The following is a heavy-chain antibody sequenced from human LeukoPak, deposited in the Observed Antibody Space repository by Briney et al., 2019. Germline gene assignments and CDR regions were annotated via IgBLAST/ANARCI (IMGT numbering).Heavy chain of an antibody. Sequence: GKSLKISCAASGFTFRSYNMNWVRQAPGKRPEWVSSISSSSSYIYYADSVKGRFTISRDNAKNSLYLQMNSLRAEDTALYYCARGASRADYWGQGTLVTVSS. V-gene: IGHV3-21*01. CDR2: ISSSSSYI. CDR1: GFTFRSYN. J-gene: IGHJ4*02. CDR3: ARGASRADY.